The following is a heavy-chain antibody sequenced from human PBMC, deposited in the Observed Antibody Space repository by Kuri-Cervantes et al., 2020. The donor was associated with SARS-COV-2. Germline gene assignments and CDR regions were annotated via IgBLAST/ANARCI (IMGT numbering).Heavy chain of an antibody. Sequence: ESLKISCTVSGGSISSYYWSLIRQPPGKGLEWIGYIYYSGSTNYNPSLKSRVTISVDTSKNQFSLKLSSVTAEDTAVYYCARDPAYYDSSGYYYGAFDIWGQGTMVTVSS. CDR2: IYYSGST. V-gene: IGHV4-59*01. CDR3: ARDPAYYDSSGYYYGAFDI. D-gene: IGHD3-22*01. CDR1: GGSISSYY. J-gene: IGHJ3*02.